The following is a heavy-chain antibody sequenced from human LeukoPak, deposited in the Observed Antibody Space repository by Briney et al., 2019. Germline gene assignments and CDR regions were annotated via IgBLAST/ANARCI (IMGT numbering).Heavy chain of an antibody. CDR3: VRDLDWGAFDV. CDR2: ISPSGDIT. CDR1: GFYFNSHG. V-gene: IGHV3-23*01. D-gene: IGHD3/OR15-3a*01. Sequence: PGGSLRLSCAASGFYFNSHGMNWVRQAPGKGLEWVSGISPSGDITYYVDSVMGRFTISRDNRESTVSLKMNSLRPEDTALYYCVRDLDWGAFDVWGQGTLVTVSS. J-gene: IGHJ3*01.